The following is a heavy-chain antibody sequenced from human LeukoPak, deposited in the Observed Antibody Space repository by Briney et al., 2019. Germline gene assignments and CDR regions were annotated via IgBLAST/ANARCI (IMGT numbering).Heavy chain of an antibody. CDR1: GGSISSGSYY. Sequence: PSQTLSLTCTVSGGSISSGSYYWSWIRQPAGKGLEWIGRIYTSGSTNYNPSLKSRVTISVDTSKNQFSLKLSSVTAADTAVYYCARDRSGWPISRNWYFDLWGRGTLVTVSS. CDR3: ARDRSGWPISRNWYFDL. D-gene: IGHD6-19*01. J-gene: IGHJ2*01. V-gene: IGHV4-61*02. CDR2: IYTSGST.